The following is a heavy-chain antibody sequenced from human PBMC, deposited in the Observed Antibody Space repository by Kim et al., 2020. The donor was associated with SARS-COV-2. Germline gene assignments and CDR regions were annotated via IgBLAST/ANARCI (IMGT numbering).Heavy chain of an antibody. V-gene: IGHV1-69*01. CDR2: A. D-gene: IGHD3-3*01. Sequence: AHNAQKFQGGVTITEDESTSTAYMELSSLRSEDTAVYYCARSLGVLDFDYWGQGTLVTVSS. CDR3: ARSLGVLDFDY. J-gene: IGHJ4*02.